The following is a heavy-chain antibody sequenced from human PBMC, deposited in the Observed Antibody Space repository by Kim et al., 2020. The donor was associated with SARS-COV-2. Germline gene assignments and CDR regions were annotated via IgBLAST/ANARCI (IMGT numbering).Heavy chain of an antibody. CDR3: AKDSSSSYYYYYYYMDV. J-gene: IGHJ6*03. V-gene: IGHV3-9*01. Sequence: VKGRFTISRDNAKNSLYLQMNSLRAEDTALYYCAKDSSSSYYYYYYYMDVWGKGTTVTVSS. D-gene: IGHD6-6*01.